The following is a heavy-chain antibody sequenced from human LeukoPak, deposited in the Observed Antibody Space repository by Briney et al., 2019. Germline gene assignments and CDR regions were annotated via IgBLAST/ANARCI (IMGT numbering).Heavy chain of an antibody. D-gene: IGHD6-6*01. CDR3: ARDIFVRGP. CDR2: IKQDGSEK. J-gene: IGHJ5*02. Sequence: PGGSLRLSCAASGFTFSSYSMNWVRQAPGKGLEWVANIKQDGSEKYYVDSVKGRFTISRDNAKNSLYLQMNSLRAEDTAVYYCARDIFVRGPWGQGTLVTVSS. CDR1: GFTFSSYS. V-gene: IGHV3-7*03.